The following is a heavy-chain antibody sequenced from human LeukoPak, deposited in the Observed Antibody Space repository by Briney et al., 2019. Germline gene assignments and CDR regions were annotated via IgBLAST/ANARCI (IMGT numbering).Heavy chain of an antibody. D-gene: IGHD3-22*01. Sequence: PSETLSLTCTVSGGSISSYYWSWIRQPAGKGLEWIGRIYTSGSTNYNPSLKSRVTMSVDTSKNQFSLKLSSVTAADTAVYYCARGSYDSSGYRLDYWGQGTLVTVSS. V-gene: IGHV4-4*07. CDR3: ARGSYDSSGYRLDY. CDR2: IYTSGST. J-gene: IGHJ4*02. CDR1: GGSISSYY.